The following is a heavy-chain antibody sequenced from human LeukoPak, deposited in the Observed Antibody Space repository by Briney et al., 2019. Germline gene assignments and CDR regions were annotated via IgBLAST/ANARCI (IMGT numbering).Heavy chain of an antibody. J-gene: IGHJ3*02. CDR3: AREGSSTSLDAFDI. CDR1: GGSISSYY. Sequence: SETLSLTCPVSGGSISSYYWSWIRQPPGKGLEWIGYIYYSGSTNYNPSLKSRVTISVDTSKNQFSLKLSSVTAADTAVYYCAREGSSTSLDAFDIWGQGTMVTVSS. D-gene: IGHD2-2*01. V-gene: IGHV4-59*01. CDR2: IYYSGST.